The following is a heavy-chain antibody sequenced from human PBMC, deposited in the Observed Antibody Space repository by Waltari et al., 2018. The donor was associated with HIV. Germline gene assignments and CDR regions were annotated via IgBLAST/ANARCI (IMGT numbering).Heavy chain of an antibody. V-gene: IGHV3-7*01. Sequence: EVQLMDFGGGLVQSGGSVSLSFAASGSTFTNYWMSWVRQTPGKGRELVAYIKDDGSEKYYMGSVKGRFTISRDNAKNSMFLQMNSLRAEDTAVYYCARIGTFPHNYAIDFWGQGTTVTVSS. CDR1: GSTFTNYW. CDR2: IKDDGSEK. CDR3: ARIGTFPHNYAIDF. D-gene: IGHD1-26*01. J-gene: IGHJ6*02.